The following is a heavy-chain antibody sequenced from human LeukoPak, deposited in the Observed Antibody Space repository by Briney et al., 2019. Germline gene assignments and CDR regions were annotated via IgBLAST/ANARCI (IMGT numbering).Heavy chain of an antibody. V-gene: IGHV4-34*01. CDR1: GGSFSGYY. Sequence: SETLSLTCAAYGGSFSGYYWSWIRQPPGKGLEWIVEINHSGSTNYNPSLKSRVTISVDTSKNQFSLKLSSVTAADTAVYYCARFRRRIVVVTATPYYFDYWGQGTLVTVSS. J-gene: IGHJ4*02. CDR3: ARFRRRIVVVTATPYYFDY. D-gene: IGHD2-21*02. CDR2: INHSGST.